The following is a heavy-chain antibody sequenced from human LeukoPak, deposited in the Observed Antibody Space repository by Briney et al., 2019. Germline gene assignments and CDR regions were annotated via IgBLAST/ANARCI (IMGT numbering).Heavy chain of an antibody. V-gene: IGHV1-2*02. CDR2: INPDSAGT. D-gene: IGHD3-22*01. Sequence: VTSVKVSCKASGYTFTTYYMHWVRQAPGQGLEWMGSINPDSAGTKYAQKFQGRVTMTRDTSISTGYMELSRLRSDDTAVYYCARGITVIVVVIGSLDYWGQGTLVTVSS. CDR3: ARGITVIVVVIGSLDY. CDR1: GYTFTTYY. J-gene: IGHJ4*02.